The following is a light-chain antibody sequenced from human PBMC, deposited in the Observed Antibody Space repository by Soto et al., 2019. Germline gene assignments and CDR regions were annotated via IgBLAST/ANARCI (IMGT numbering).Light chain of an antibody. V-gene: IGKV1-33*01. CDR2: DAS. J-gene: IGKJ4*01. Sequence: DIQMTQSPSSLSASVGDRVTITCQASQDITKYLNWYRQKPGKAPNLLIYDASKLKTGVPSRFSGTGSGTYFTLIISSLQPEDIATYFCQQYDNHPPTFGGGTRVEIK. CDR3: QQYDNHPPT. CDR1: QDITKY.